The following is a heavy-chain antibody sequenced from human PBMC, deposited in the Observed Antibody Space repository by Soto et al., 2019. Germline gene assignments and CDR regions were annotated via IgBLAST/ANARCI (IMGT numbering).Heavy chain of an antibody. D-gene: IGHD3-10*01. Sequence: QVQLQESGPGLVKPSETLSLSCTVSGGSISSYYWSWFRRSPGKRMEWIGYVHHSWGSSYNPSLQSRVAISLDSSKSQFSLKVTSVTATDTAVYYCARQGFGPLHGVVDVWGQGTTVTVSS. V-gene: IGHV4-59*08. CDR2: VHHSWGS. CDR1: GGSISSYY. J-gene: IGHJ6*02. CDR3: ARQGFGPLHGVVDV.